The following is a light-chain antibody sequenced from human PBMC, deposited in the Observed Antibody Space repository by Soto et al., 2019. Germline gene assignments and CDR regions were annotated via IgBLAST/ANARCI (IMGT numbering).Light chain of an antibody. CDR3: QQRSDWRIT. CDR2: DTS. V-gene: IGKV3-11*01. CDR1: QSVSSS. Sequence: EIVLTQSPGTLSLSPGERATLSCRARQSVSSSLAWYQQKPGQAPRLLISDTSNRATGIPARFSGSGSGTDFTLTISSLEPEDFAVYYCQQRSDWRITFGQGTRLEIK. J-gene: IGKJ5*01.